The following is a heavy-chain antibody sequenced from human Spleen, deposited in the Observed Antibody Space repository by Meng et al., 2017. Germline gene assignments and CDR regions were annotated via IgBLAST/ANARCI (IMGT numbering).Heavy chain of an antibody. Sequence: SETLSLTCTVSGGSISSGSYYWSWIRQPAGKGLEWIGRIYTSGSTNYNPSLKSRVTISVDTSKNQFSLKLSSVTAADTAVYYCARTYCGGDCYHYYYYYGMDVWGQGTTVTVSS. CDR1: GGSISSGSYY. CDR2: IYTSGST. J-gene: IGHJ6*02. V-gene: IGHV4-61*02. D-gene: IGHD2-21*02. CDR3: ARTYCGGDCYHYYYYYGMDV.